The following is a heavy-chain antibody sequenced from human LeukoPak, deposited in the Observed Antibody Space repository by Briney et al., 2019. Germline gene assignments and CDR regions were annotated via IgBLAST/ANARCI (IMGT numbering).Heavy chain of an antibody. Sequence: SVKVSCEASGGTFSSYAISWVRQAPGQGLEWMGGIIPIFGTANYAQKFQGGVTITTDESTSTAYMELSSLRSEDTAVYYCARASGTTSLHAGYWGQGTLVTVSS. CDR1: GGTFSSYA. CDR3: ARASGTTSLHAGY. J-gene: IGHJ4*02. V-gene: IGHV1-69*05. D-gene: IGHD1-7*01. CDR2: IIPIFGTA.